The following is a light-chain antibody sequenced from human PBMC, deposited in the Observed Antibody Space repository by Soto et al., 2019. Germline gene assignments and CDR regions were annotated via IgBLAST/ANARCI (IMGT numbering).Light chain of an antibody. V-gene: IGLV2-23*02. CDR3: CSYAGSRTLV. Sequence: QSALTQPASVSGSPGQSITISCTGTSSDVGIYNLVSWYQQHPGKAPKLMIYDVSKRPSGVSNRFSGSKSGNTASLTISGLQAEDEADYYCCSYAGSRTLVFGGGTKLTVL. CDR2: DVS. J-gene: IGLJ3*02. CDR1: SSDVGIYNL.